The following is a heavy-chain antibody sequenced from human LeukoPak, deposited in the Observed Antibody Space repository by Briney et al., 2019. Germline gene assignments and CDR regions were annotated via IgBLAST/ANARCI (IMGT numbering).Heavy chain of an antibody. CDR1: GGSISSYY. CDR3: ARGAGTTSDY. D-gene: IGHD1-1*01. J-gene: IGHJ4*02. CDR2: TSYSGST. V-gene: IGHV4-59*12. Sequence: TSETLSLTCTVSGGSISSYYWSWIRQPPGKRLEWIGYTSYSGSTYYNPSLKSQVTISVDTSKNQFSLKLSSVTAADTAVYYCARGAGTTSDYWGQGTLVTVSS.